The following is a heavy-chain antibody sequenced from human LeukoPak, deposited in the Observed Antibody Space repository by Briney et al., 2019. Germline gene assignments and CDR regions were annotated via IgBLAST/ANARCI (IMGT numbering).Heavy chain of an antibody. V-gene: IGHV1-46*01. CDR1: GYTFTTYY. CDR3: AKDAVAGTYYFDY. Sequence: ASVKVSCKTSGYTFTTYYVRWVRQAPGQGLEWMGLINPSGGGTSYAEKFQGRVTMTRDTATSTVYMELSSLRSEDTAVYFCAKDAVAGTYYFDYWGQGTLVTVSP. D-gene: IGHD6-19*01. CDR2: INPSGGGT. J-gene: IGHJ4*02.